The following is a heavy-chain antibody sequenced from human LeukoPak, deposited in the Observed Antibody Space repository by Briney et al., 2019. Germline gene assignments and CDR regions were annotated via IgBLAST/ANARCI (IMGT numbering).Heavy chain of an antibody. CDR2: INPNSGGT. V-gene: IGHV1-2*02. D-gene: IGHD1-7*01. CDR1: GYTFTGYY. CDR3: AREGTAGPDNGAFDY. J-gene: IGHJ4*02. Sequence: ASVKVSCKASGYTFTGYYMHWVRQAPGQGLEWMGWINPNSGGTNYAQKFQGRVTMTRDTSISTAYMELSRLRSDDTAVYYCAREGTAGPDNGAFDYWGQGILVTVSS.